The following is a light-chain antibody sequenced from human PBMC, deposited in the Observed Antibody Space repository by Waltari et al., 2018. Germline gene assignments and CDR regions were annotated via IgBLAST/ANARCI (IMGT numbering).Light chain of an antibody. CDR3: AAWDDSLSGVV. CDR2: SYW. V-gene: IGLV1-44*01. CDR1: RSNIGDFS. J-gene: IGLJ2*01. Sequence: QPVLTQPPSVSGTPGQRVTISCSGSRSNIGDFSVNWYQHLPGSAPRLLIYSYWTRPSGVPDRFSGSKSGTSASLVVSALQSDDEADYYWAAWDDSLSGVVFGGGTKLTVL.